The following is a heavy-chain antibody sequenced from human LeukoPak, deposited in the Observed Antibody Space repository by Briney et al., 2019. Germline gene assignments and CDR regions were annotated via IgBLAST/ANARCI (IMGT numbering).Heavy chain of an antibody. CDR2: ISYDGSNK. V-gene: IGHV3-30-3*01. CDR3: ARGAVGARGDWFDP. CDR1: GFTFSSYA. Sequence: AGGSLRLSCAASGFTFSSYAMHWVRQASGKGLEWVAVISYDGSNKYYADSVKGRFTISRDNSKNTLYPQMNSLRAEDTAVYYCARGAVGARGDWFDPWGQGTLVTVSS. J-gene: IGHJ5*02. D-gene: IGHD1-26*01.